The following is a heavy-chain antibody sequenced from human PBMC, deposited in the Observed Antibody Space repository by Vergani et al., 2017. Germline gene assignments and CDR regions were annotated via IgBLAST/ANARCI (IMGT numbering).Heavy chain of an antibody. CDR3: ARTPRRVHRTEYYYYMDV. D-gene: IGHD1-14*01. CDR1: GFTFSSYA. V-gene: IGHV3-23*01. Sequence: EVQLLESGGGLVQPGGSLRLSCAASGFTFSSYAMSWVRQAPGKGLEWVSAISGSGGSTYYADSVKGRFTISRDNAKNSLYLQMNSLRAEDTAVYYCARTPRRVHRTEYYYYMDVWGKGTTVTVSS. J-gene: IGHJ6*03. CDR2: ISGSGGST.